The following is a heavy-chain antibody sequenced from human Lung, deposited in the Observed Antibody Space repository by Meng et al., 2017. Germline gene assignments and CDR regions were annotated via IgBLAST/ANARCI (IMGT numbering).Heavy chain of an antibody. V-gene: IGHV4-34*01. CDR1: GGSFSDYY. D-gene: IGHD4-11*01. CDR2: INHSGGT. J-gene: IGHJ4*02. CDR3: ARGPTTMAHDFDY. Sequence: QVPLQQLGVGLLMPSETLSLTCVVSGGSFSDYYWSWIRQPPGKGLEWIGEINHSGGTNYNPSLESRATISVDTSQNNLSLKLSSVTAADSAVYYCARGPTTMAHDFDYWGQGTLVTVSS.